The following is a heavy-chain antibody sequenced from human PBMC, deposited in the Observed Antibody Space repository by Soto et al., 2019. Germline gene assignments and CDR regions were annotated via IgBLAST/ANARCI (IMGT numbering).Heavy chain of an antibody. D-gene: IGHD1-26*01. CDR2: ISYDGSNK. CDR3: ASPPGGIVGAT. J-gene: IGHJ4*02. V-gene: IGHV3-30*03. CDR1: GFTFSSYG. Sequence: GGSLRLSCAAFGFTFSSYGMHWVRQAPGKGLEWVAVISYDGSNKYYADSVKGRFTISRDNSKNTLYLQMNSLRAEDTAVYYCASPPGGIVGATWGQGTLVTLSS.